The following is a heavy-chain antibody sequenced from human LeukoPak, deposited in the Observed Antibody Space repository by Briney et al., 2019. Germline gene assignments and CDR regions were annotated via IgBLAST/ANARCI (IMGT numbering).Heavy chain of an antibody. D-gene: IGHD3-22*01. V-gene: IGHV3-30-3*01. CDR1: GFTFSSYA. J-gene: IGHJ4*02. CDR2: VSYDGSNK. CDR3: ARDQHDSSGYYTDY. Sequence: GRSLRLSCAASGFTFSSYAVHWVRQAPGKGLEWVAVVSYDGSNKYYADSVKGRFTISRDNSKNTLYLQMNSLRAEDTAVYYCARDQHDSSGYYTDYWGQGTLVTVSS.